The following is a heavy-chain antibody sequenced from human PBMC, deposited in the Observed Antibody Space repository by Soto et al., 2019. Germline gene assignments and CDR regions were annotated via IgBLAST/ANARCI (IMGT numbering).Heavy chain of an antibody. V-gene: IGHV3-30*09. Sequence: PGXSLRLSCAASGFTFSSFSLHWFRQAPVKGLEWLALISYDGSNKYNADSVKGRFAISRDNSKNTLYLQVNSLRPEDTAVYYCARTTAVAGTPEFDYWGQGTLVTVSS. CDR3: ARTTAVAGTPEFDY. J-gene: IGHJ4*02. D-gene: IGHD6-19*01. CDR1: GFTFSSFS. CDR2: ISYDGSNK.